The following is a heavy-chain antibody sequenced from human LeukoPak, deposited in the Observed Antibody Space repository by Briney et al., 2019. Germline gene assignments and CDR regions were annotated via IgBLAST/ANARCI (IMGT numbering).Heavy chain of an antibody. Sequence: GSLRLSCAASGFTFSSYAMSWVRQAPGKGLEWIGSIYYSGSTYYNPSLKSRVTISVDTSKNQFSLKLSSVTAADTAVYYCAREISRENSGWFDYYYYYYMDVWGKGTTVTISS. CDR2: IYYSGST. V-gene: IGHV4-39*02. CDR1: GFTFSSYA. J-gene: IGHJ6*03. D-gene: IGHD6-19*01. CDR3: AREISRENSGWFDYYYYYYMDV.